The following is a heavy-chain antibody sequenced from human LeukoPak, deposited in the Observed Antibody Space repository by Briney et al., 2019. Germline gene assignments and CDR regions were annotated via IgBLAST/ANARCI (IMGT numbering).Heavy chain of an antibody. CDR3: ARPAYYYGSGSYFVR. V-gene: IGHV4-34*01. CDR1: GGSFSGYY. Sequence: SETLSLTCAVYGGSFSGYYWSWIRQPPGKGLEWIGEINHSGSTNYNPSLKSRVTISVDTSKNQFSLKLSSVTAADTAVYYCARPAYYYGSGSYFVRWGQGTLVTVSS. J-gene: IGHJ4*02. CDR2: INHSGST. D-gene: IGHD3-10*01.